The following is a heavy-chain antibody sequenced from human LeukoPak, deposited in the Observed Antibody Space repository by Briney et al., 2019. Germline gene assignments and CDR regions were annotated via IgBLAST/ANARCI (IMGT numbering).Heavy chain of an antibody. CDR2: MYYSGST. J-gene: IGHJ4*02. CDR3: ARVGGGLFYYGSGSEYYFDY. D-gene: IGHD3-10*01. Sequence: SETLSLTCTVSGGSISNNNYYWGWIRQPPGKGLEWIGSMYYSGSTYYNPSLKSRVTISVDTSKNQFSLKLSSVTAADTAVYYCARVGGGLFYYGSGSEYYFDYWGQGTLVTVSS. V-gene: IGHV4-39*07. CDR1: GGSISNNNYY.